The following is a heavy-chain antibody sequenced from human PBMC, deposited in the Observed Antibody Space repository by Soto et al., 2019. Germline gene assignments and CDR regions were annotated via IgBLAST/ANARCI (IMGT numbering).Heavy chain of an antibody. Sequence: PEETLSLTCPVSGGSISSNIYYSGWIRQPPGKGLEWIGNIHYSGSTYYDSSLKSRVTISVDTSKNQFSLKLSSVTAADTAVYYCARGPSGDKVHYWGQGALVTVSS. J-gene: IGHJ4*02. V-gene: IGHV4-39*01. D-gene: IGHD7-27*01. CDR3: ARGPSGDKVHY. CDR2: IHYSGST. CDR1: GGSISSNIYY.